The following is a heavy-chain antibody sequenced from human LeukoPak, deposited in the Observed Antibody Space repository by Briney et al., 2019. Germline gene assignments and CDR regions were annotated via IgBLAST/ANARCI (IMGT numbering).Heavy chain of an antibody. Sequence: SETLSLTCTVSGGSISSSSYYWGWIRQPPGKGLEWIGSIYYSGSTYYNPSLKSRVTISVDTSKNQFSLKLSSVTAADTAVYYCAKVPQLRYFDWFPSNYYYYYMDVWGKGTTVTVSS. CDR2: IYYSGST. D-gene: IGHD3-9*01. J-gene: IGHJ6*03. CDR3: AKVPQLRYFDWFPSNYYYYYMDV. V-gene: IGHV4-39*07. CDR1: GGSISSSSYY.